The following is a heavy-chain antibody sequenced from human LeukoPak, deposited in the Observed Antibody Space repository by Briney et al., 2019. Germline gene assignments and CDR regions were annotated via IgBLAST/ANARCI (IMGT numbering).Heavy chain of an antibody. V-gene: IGHV1-2*02. CDR2: INPNSGGT. J-gene: IGHJ4*02. CDR3: ARDTGFGVVYDY. Sequence: ASVKVSCKASGYTFTGYYMHWVRQAPGQGLEWMGWINPNSGGTNYAQKFQGRVTMTRDTSISTAYMELSRLRSDDTAVYYCARDTGFGVVYDYWGQGTLVTVSS. CDR1: GYTFTGYY. D-gene: IGHD3-3*01.